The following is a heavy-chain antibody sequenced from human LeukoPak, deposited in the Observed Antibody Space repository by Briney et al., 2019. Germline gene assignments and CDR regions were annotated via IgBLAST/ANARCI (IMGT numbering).Heavy chain of an antibody. Sequence: GGSLRLSCAASEFSVGSNYMTWVRQAPGKGLEWVSAISGSGGSTYYADSVKGRFTISRDNSKNTLYLQMNSLRVEDTAVYYCAKSGSKSGWDYYYYMDVWGKGTTVTVSS. CDR2: ISGSGGST. D-gene: IGHD1-26*01. J-gene: IGHJ6*03. CDR3: AKSGSKSGWDYYYYMDV. V-gene: IGHV3-23*01. CDR1: EFSVGSNY.